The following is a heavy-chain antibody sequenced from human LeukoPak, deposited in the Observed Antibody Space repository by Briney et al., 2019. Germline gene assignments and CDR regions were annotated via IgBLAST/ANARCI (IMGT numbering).Heavy chain of an antibody. CDR1: GGSLSSYY. V-gene: IGHV4-59*08. Sequence: SETLSLTCTVSGGSLSSYYWIWIRQPPGKGLEWIGYVHYSGTTTYNPSLKSRVTISVDTPKNQFSLKLSSVTAADTAVYYCARHENWGSSKGESFHMLGQPRKLTVSS. D-gene: IGHD7-27*01. J-gene: IGHJ3*02. CDR2: VHYSGTT. CDR3: ARHENWGSSKGESFHM.